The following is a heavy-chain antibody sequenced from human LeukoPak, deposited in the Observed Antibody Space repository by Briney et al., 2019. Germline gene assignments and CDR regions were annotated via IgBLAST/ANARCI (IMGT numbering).Heavy chain of an antibody. D-gene: IGHD6-19*01. Sequence: GGSLRLSCAASGFTVSNNFMSWVRQTPEKGQEWVSVIYSDGSKYYADSVKGRFTISRDSSKNTLYLQMNSLRDEDTAVYYCARSGSGWFDFWGQGTLVTVS. J-gene: IGHJ4*02. CDR3: ARSGSGWFDF. CDR2: IYSDGSK. V-gene: IGHV3-53*01. CDR1: GFTVSNNF.